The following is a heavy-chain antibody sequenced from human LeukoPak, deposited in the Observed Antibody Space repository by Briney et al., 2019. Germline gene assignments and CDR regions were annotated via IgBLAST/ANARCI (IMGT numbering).Heavy chain of an antibody. V-gene: IGHV4-59*01. D-gene: IGHD5-18*01. CDR3: ARSWDTAMVRD. J-gene: IGHJ4*02. Sequence: SETLSLTCTVSGGSISSYYWSWIRQPPGKGLEWIGYIYYSGSTNYNPSLKSRVTISVDTSKNQFSLKLSSVTAAGTAVYYCARSWDTAMVRDWGQGTLVTVSS. CDR1: GGSISSYY. CDR2: IYYSGST.